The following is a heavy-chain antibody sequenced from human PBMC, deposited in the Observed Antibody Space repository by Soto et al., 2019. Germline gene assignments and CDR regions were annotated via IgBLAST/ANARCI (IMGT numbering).Heavy chain of an antibody. CDR1: GDSISTYY. J-gene: IGHJ4*02. V-gene: IGHV4-4*07. Sequence: ETLSLTCTVSGDSISTYYWIWIRLPAGKGLEWIWRIHSSGRTLYNPSLKSRVTMSVGTSKIHFSLNLRSVTAADTAVYYCAGGAAADYFDYWGQGTLVTVSS. CDR3: AGGAAADYFDY. CDR2: IHSSGRT. D-gene: IGHD6-13*01.